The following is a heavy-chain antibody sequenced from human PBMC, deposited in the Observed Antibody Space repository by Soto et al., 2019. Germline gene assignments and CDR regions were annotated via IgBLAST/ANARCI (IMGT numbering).Heavy chain of an antibody. CDR2: TSNSGNSV. J-gene: IGHJ5*02. V-gene: IGHV3-11*01. Sequence: QVQLVESGGDLVKPGGSLRLSCAASGFTFNDFFMTWIRQAPGRGPEWVASTSNSGNSVYYADSVKGRFTVSRDNAQNTLTLQMTVLRVDDTAVYYCARNTFNWFDPWGQGTLVTVSS. CDR3: ARNTFNWFDP. CDR1: GFTFNDFF.